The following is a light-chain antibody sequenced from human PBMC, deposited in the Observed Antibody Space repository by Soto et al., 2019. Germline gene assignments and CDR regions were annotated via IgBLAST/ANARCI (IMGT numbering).Light chain of an antibody. Sequence: DIVLTHSPGTLSLSPGERATLSCRASQSVSSNYLVWYQQKPGQAPRLLIYGASTRATGIPDRFSGSGSGTDFTLNISRLEPEDFAVYYCQQYGTSITFGQGTRLEI. CDR3: QQYGTSIT. J-gene: IGKJ5*01. CDR1: QSVSSNY. V-gene: IGKV3-20*01. CDR2: GAS.